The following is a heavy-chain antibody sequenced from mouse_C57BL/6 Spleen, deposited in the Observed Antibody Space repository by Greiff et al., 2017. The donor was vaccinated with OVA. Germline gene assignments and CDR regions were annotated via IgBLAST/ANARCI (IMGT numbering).Heavy chain of an antibody. Sequence: QVQLQQPGAELVMPGASVKLSCKASGYTFTSYWMHWVKQRPGEVLEWIGEIDPSDSYTNYNQKFKGKSTLTVDKSSSTAYMQLSSLTSEDSAVYYCARWGYSKDYWGQGTTLTVSS. D-gene: IGHD2-5*01. CDR2: IDPSDSYT. V-gene: IGHV1-69*01. CDR1: GYTFTSYW. J-gene: IGHJ2*01. CDR3: ARWGYSKDY.